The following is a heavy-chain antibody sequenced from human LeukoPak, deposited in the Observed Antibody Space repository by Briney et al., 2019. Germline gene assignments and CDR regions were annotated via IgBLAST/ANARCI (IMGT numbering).Heavy chain of an antibody. CDR2: INADGSTT. D-gene: IGHD1-14*01. J-gene: IGHJ3*01. V-gene: IGHV3-74*01. Sequence: GGSLRPSCAASGFTFGNSWVHWVRQAPGKGLVWVSLINADGSTTSYADSVKGRFTISRDNARNTLSLEMNSLTIEDTAVYYCIVVVEPPDSDGFDVWGQGTMITVSS. CDR1: GFTFGNSW. CDR3: IVVVEPPDSDGFDV.